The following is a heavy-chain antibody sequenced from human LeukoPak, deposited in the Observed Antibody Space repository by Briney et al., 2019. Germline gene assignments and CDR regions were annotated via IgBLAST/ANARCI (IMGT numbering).Heavy chain of an antibody. CDR2: INYSGST. Sequence: SETLSLTCAVYGGSFSGYYWSWIRQPPGKGLEWIGEINYSGSTNYNPSLKSRVTISVDTSKNQFSLKLSSVTAADTAVYYCARGKVPYYFDYWGQGTLVTVSS. CDR1: GGSFSGYY. CDR3: ARGKVPYYFDY. V-gene: IGHV4-34*01. J-gene: IGHJ4*02.